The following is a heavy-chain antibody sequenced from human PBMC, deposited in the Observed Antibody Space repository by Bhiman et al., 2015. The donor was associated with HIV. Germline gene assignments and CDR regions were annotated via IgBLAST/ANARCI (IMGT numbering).Heavy chain of an antibody. J-gene: IGHJ3*02. Sequence: VQLVESGGGVVRPGGSLRLSCAASEFTFADYDMTWVRQAPGKGLEWVSGINWNGGRITYADSVKGRFTVSRDNAKKSLYLQMNSLRAEDTALYYCARVTHQSYYMIESGTTGESDTFDIWGQGTLVTVSS. V-gene: IGHV3-20*04. CDR2: INWNGGRI. CDR3: ARVTHQSYYMIESGTTGESDTFDI. D-gene: IGHD3-22*01. CDR1: EFTFADYD.